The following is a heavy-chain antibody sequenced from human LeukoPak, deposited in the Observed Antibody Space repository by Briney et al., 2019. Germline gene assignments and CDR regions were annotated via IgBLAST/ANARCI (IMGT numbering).Heavy chain of an antibody. J-gene: IGHJ3*02. Sequence: SETLSLTCTVSGGSISSGVYYWSWIRQPPGKGLEWIGYIYYSGSTYYNPSLKSRATISVDTSKNQFSLKLSSVTAADTAVYYCARDGRYYYAFDIWGQGTMVTVSS. CDR3: ARDGRYYYAFDI. D-gene: IGHD1-26*01. V-gene: IGHV4-30-4*07. CDR2: IYYSGST. CDR1: GGSISSGVYY.